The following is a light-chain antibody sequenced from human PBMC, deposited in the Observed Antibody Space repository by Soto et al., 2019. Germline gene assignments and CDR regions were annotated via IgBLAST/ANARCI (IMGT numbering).Light chain of an antibody. Sequence: VLTQPPSASGTPGQRVTISCSGSSSNIGSNYVYWYQQLPGTAPKLLIYRNNQRPSGVPDRFSGSKSGTSASLAISGLRSEDEADYYCAAWDDSLSVVVFGGGTQLTVL. CDR3: AAWDDSLSVVV. CDR2: RNN. J-gene: IGLJ2*01. CDR1: SSNIGSNY. V-gene: IGLV1-47*01.